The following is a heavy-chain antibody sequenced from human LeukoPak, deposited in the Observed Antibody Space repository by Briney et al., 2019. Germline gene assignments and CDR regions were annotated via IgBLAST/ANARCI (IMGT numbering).Heavy chain of an antibody. D-gene: IGHD6-19*01. Sequence: PSQTLSLTCTVSGGSISSGSYYWSWIRQPAGKGLEWIGRIYTSGSTNYNPSLKSRVTISVDTSKNQFSLKLSSVTAADTAVYYCARAGYSSGPFDYWGQGTLVTVSS. CDR1: GGSISSGSYY. V-gene: IGHV4-61*02. CDR2: IYTSGST. CDR3: ARAGYSSGPFDY. J-gene: IGHJ4*02.